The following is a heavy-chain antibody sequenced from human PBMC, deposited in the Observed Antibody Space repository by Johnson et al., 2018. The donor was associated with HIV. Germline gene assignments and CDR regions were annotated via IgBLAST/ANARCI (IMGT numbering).Heavy chain of an antibody. CDR2: IYTGGST. V-gene: IGHV3-NL1*01. CDR3: AKDGAFDI. Sequence: QVQLVESGGGVVQPGRSLRLSCAASGFTFTSYAMHWVRQAPGKGLEWVSLIYTGGSTFYADSVKGRFTISRDNSKNALYLQMNSLRAEDTAVYYCAKDGAFDIWGQGTLVTVSS. J-gene: IGHJ3*02. CDR1: GFTFTSYA.